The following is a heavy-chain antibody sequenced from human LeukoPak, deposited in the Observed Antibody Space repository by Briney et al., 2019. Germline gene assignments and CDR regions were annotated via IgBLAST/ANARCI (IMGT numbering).Heavy chain of an antibody. V-gene: IGHV3-66*01. CDR3: TFFGVGHNFYYYMDV. D-gene: IGHD3-3*01. Sequence: PGGSLRLSCAASGFTVSSNYMSWVRQAPGKGLEWVSVIYSGGSTYYADSVKGRFTISRDNSKNTLYLQMNGLKTEDTAVYYCTFFGVGHNFYYYMDVWGKGTTVTVSS. J-gene: IGHJ6*03. CDR1: GFTVSSNY. CDR2: IYSGGST.